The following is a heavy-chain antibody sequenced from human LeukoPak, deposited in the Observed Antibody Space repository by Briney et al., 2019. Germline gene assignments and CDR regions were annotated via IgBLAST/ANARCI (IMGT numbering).Heavy chain of an antibody. Sequence: SQTLSLTCSVSGASISSGGFSWTWIRQHPGRGLEWIGYIYNSGSTYYSPSLQSRVTISVDTSKNQFSLNLRSVTAADTAVYYCARGGIAARLIYGFQHWFAPWGQGTLVTVSS. J-gene: IGHJ5*02. CDR1: GASISSGGFS. CDR3: ARGGIAARLIYGFQHWFAP. D-gene: IGHD6-6*01. V-gene: IGHV4-31*03. CDR2: IYNSGST.